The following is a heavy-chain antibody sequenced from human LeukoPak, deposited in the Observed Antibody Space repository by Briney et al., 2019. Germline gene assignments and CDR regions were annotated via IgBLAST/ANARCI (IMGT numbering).Heavy chain of an antibody. V-gene: IGHV1-69*13. D-gene: IGHD6-19*01. CDR3: ARDQYSSGWYDY. J-gene: IGHJ4*02. CDR2: IIPIFGTA. Sequence: ASVKVSCEASGGTFSSYAISWVRQAPGQGLEWMGGIIPIFGTANYAQKFQGRVTITADESTSTAYMELSSLRSEDTAVYYCARDQYSSGWYDYWGQGTLVTVSS. CDR1: GGTFSSYA.